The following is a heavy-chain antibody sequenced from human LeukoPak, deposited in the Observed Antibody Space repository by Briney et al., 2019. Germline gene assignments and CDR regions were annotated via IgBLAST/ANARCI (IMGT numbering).Heavy chain of an antibody. V-gene: IGHV1-46*01. CDR3: ARDVDWNYSFDY. CDR1: GYSFSRYF. D-gene: IGHD1-7*01. Sequence: ASVNVSCKASGYSFSRYFMHWVRQAPGLGLEWLGIDDPSGGSTTYAQKFQGRVTITRDTSTSTVYMELSSLRSDDTAVYYCARDVDWNYSFDYWGQGTLVTVSS. J-gene: IGHJ4*02. CDR2: DDPSGGST.